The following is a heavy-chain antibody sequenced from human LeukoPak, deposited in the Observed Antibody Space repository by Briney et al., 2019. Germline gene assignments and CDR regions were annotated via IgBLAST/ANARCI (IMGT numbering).Heavy chain of an antibody. CDR1: GFTFSSYS. J-gene: IGHJ6*02. CDR2: ISSSSSAI. Sequence: GGSLRLSCAASGFTFSSYSMNWVRQAPGKGLEWVSYISSSSSAIYYADSLKGRFTISRDNSKNSLYLQMNSLKVEDTAVYYCARDPVDGLDVWGQGTTVTVSS. CDR3: ARDPVDGLDV. V-gene: IGHV3-21*05.